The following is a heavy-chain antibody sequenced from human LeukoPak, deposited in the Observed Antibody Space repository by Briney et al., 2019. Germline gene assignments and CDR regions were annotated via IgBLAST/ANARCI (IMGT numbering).Heavy chain of an antibody. CDR2: INHSGST. D-gene: IGHD5-18*01. CDR1: GGSFSGYY. CDR3: ARGTGYSYGYPYFDY. V-gene: IGHV4-34*01. J-gene: IGHJ4*02. Sequence: KPSETLSLTCAVYGGSFSGYYWSWIRQPPGKGLEWIGEINHSGSTNYNPSLKSRVIISVDTSKNQFSLKLSSVTAADTAVYYCARGTGYSYGYPYFDYWGQGTLVTVSS.